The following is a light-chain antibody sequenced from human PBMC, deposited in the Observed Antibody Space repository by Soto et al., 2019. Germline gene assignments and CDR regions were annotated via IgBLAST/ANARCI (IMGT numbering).Light chain of an antibody. J-gene: IGKJ1*01. V-gene: IGKV3-20*01. CDR2: GAS. Sequence: DIVLTQSPGTLYLYPGERATLSCRASQSVSSSYLAWYQQKPGQAPRLLIYGASSRATGIPDRFSGSGSGTDFTLTISRLEPEDFAVYYCQQYGSSPWTFGQGTKVDIK. CDR3: QQYGSSPWT. CDR1: QSVSSSY.